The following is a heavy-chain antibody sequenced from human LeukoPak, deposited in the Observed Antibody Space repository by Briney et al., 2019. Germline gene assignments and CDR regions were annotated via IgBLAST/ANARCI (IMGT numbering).Heavy chain of an antibody. CDR3: ARDGRSGWNDHDY. CDR1: GFTLSSYA. J-gene: IGHJ4*02. D-gene: IGHD6-19*01. CDR2: ISGSGGST. V-gene: IGHV3-23*01. Sequence: PGGSLRLSCAASGFTLSSYAMSWVRQAPGKGLEWVSAISGSGGSTNYADSVKGRFTISRDNAKNSLFLQMNSLRAEDTAVYYCARDGRSGWNDHDYWGQGTLVTVSS.